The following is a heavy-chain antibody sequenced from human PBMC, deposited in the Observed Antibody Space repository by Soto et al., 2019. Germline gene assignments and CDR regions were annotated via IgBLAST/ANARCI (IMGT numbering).Heavy chain of an antibody. D-gene: IGHD4-4*01. CDR1: GFTFDDYA. Sequence: GGSLRLSCAASGFTFDDYAMHWVRQAPGKGLEWVSGISWNSGSIGYADSVKGRFTISRDNAKNSLYLQMNSLRAEDTALYYCAKDTARDYSNPFFDYWGQGTLVTVSS. J-gene: IGHJ4*02. V-gene: IGHV3-9*01. CDR2: ISWNSGSI. CDR3: AKDTARDYSNPFFDY.